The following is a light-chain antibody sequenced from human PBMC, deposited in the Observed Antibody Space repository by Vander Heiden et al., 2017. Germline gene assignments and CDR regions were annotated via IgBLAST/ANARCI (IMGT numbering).Light chain of an antibody. CDR2: AAS. CDR3: QQLNSYPALT. CDR1: QGISSY. Sequence: DIQLTQSPSFLSASVGDRVTITCRASQGISSYLAWYQQKPGKAPKLLIYAASTLQSGVPSRCSGSGSGTEFTLTSSSLQPEDFATYYCQQLNSYPALTFGGGTKVEIK. V-gene: IGKV1-9*01. J-gene: IGKJ4*01.